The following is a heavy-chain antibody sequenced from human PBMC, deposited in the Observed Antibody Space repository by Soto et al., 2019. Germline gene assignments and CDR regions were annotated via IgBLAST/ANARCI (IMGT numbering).Heavy chain of an antibody. Sequence: QVQLQESGPGLVKPSETLSLTCAVYGGSISSNKWWSWVRQPPGKGLEWIGEIYHSGSTNFNPSLKSRVTISLDKSKNQFSMQLTSVTAAESAVYYCARDDHIVVVPTSLGAMDVWGQGTTVTVSS. CDR3: ARDDHIVVVPTSLGAMDV. D-gene: IGHD2-2*01. J-gene: IGHJ6*02. CDR1: GGSISSNKW. V-gene: IGHV4-4*02. CDR2: IYHSGST.